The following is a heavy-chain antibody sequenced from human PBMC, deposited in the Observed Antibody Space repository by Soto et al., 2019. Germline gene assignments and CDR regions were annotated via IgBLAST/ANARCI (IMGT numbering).Heavy chain of an antibody. CDR1: GYSFTNHL. V-gene: IGHV5-51*01. J-gene: IGHJ3*02. Sequence: PGEFLQISYNGAGYSFTNHLIGWVRQMPGKGLEWMGIIYPGDSDTRYSPSFQGQVTISADKSISTAYLQWSSLKASDTAMYYCARRRREYYDFWSGYRPHLDAFDIWVQGTMVTVSS. CDR2: IYPGDSDT. D-gene: IGHD3-3*01. CDR3: ARRRREYYDFWSGYRPHLDAFDI.